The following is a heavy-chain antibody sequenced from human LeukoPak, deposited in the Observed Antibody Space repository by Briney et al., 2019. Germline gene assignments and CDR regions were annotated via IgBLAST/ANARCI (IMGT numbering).Heavy chain of an antibody. J-gene: IGHJ4*02. CDR3: ARGPPETTYGDF. CDR1: GYTFSKYD. D-gene: IGHD1/OR15-1a*01. Sequence: ASVTVSCKTSGYTFSKYDVTWVRQASGQGLEWMGWMKPNSGQTGYAQRFQGRIIMTRITSISTAYMQLNNLTSEDTATYYCARGPPETTYGDFWGQGTLVTVSS. CDR2: MKPNSGQT. V-gene: IGHV1-8*01.